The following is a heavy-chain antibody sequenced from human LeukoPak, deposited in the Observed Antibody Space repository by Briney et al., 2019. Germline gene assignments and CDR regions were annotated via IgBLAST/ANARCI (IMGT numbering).Heavy chain of an antibody. V-gene: IGHV4-34*01. CDR3: ARAPIQLWSSYYFDY. J-gene: IGHJ4*02. Sequence: SETLSLTCAVYGGSFSGYYWSWIRQPPGKGLEWIGEINHSGGTNYNPSLKSRVTISVDTSKNRFSLKLSSVTAADTAVYYCARAPIQLWSSYYFDYWGQGTLVTVSS. CDR2: INHSGGT. D-gene: IGHD5-18*01. CDR1: GGSFSGYY.